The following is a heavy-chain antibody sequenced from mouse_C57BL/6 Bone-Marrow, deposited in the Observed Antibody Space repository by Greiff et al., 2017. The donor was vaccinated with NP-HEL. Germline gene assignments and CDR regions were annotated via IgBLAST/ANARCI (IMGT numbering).Heavy chain of an antibody. D-gene: IGHD2-1*01. CDR1: GFNIKDDY. CDR3: TTYDGNYECAY. V-gene: IGHV14-4*01. CDR2: IDPENGDT. Sequence: EVQLQQSGAELVRPGASVKLSCTASGFNIKDDYMHWVKQRPEQGLEWIGGIDPENGDTEYASKFQGKATITADTSSNTAYLQLSSLTSEDTAVYYGTTYDGNYECAYWGQGTLVTVSA. J-gene: IGHJ3*01.